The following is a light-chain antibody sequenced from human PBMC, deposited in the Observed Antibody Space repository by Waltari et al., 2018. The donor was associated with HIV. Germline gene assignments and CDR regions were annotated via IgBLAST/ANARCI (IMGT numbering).Light chain of an antibody. V-gene: IGLV2-8*01. CDR3: SSYAGSNIWV. CDR1: SSDVGAYNY. CDR2: EVS. Sequence: QSALTQPPSASGSPGQSVTISCTGTSSDVGAYNYVCWHQQYPGKAPKLMIYEVSKRPSGVPDGFSGSKSGNTASLTVSGLQAEDEADYYCSSYAGSNIWVFGGGTKLTVL. J-gene: IGLJ3*02.